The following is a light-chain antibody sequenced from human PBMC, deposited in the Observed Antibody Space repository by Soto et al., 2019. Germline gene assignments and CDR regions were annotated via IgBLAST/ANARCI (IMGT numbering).Light chain of an antibody. CDR3: CSYAGSSTYVV. CDR2: EGS. V-gene: IGLV2-23*01. CDR1: SSDVGSYNL. Sequence: QSALTQPASVSGSPGQSITISCTGTSSDVGSYNLVSWYQQHPGKDPKLMIYEGSKRPSGVSNRFSGSKSGNTASLTISGLQAEDEADYYCCSYAGSSTYVVFGGGTKVTVL. J-gene: IGLJ2*01.